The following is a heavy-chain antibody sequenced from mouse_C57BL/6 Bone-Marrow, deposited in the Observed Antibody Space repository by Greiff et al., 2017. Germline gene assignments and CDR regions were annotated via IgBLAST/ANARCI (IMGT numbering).Heavy chain of an antibody. CDR2: INSDGSST. V-gene: IGHV5-16*01. CDR3: ARELTGNAMDY. J-gene: IGHJ4*01. CDR1: GFTFSDYY. Sequence: EVTLVESEGGLVQPGSSMKLSCTASGFTFSDYYMAWVRQVPEKGLEWVANINSDGSSTYYLDSLKSRFIISRDNAKNILYMQMSSLKSEDTATYYCARELTGNAMDYWGQGTSVTVSS. D-gene: IGHD4-1*01.